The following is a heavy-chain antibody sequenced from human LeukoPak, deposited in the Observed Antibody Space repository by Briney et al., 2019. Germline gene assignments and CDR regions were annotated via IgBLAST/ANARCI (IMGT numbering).Heavy chain of an antibody. CDR2: IRSKADGGTP. J-gene: IGHJ4*02. CDR3: AGGGRDGYNIGY. Sequence: GGSLRLSCAASGFSFSDAWMNWVRQAPGKGLEWVGHIRSKADGGTPDYIAPVKGRFTISRDNAKNSLYLQMNSLRAEDTAVYYCAGGGRDGYNIGYWGQGTLVTVSS. CDR1: GFSFSDAW. D-gene: IGHD5-24*01. V-gene: IGHV3-15*07.